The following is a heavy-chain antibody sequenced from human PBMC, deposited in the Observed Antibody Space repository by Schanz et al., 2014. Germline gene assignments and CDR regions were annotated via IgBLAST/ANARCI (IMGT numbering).Heavy chain of an antibody. J-gene: IGHJ4*02. CDR1: GFTVSSNH. CDR2: LSGSGGST. CDR3: AKQIHCDILTVTRN. V-gene: IGHV3-23*04. Sequence: EGQLAESGGGLVQPGGSLRLSCAVSGFTVSSNHMSWVRQAPGKGLEWVSALSGSGGSTYYADSVKGRFTISRDNSKNTLYLQMNSLRAEDTAVYYCAKQIHCDILTVTRNWGQGTLVTVSS. D-gene: IGHD3-9*01.